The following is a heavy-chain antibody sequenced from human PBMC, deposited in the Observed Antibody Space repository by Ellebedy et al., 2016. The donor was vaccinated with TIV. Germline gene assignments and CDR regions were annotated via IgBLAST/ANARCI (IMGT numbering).Heavy chain of an antibody. CDR2: IDGSGGFI. CDR1: GFTFSSYA. J-gene: IGHJ4*02. CDR3: ARVSSGSYKTDFDY. D-gene: IGHD1-26*01. V-gene: IGHV3-21*01. Sequence: PGGSLRLSCAASGFTFSSYAMNWVRQAPGKGLGWVSYIDGSGGFIKYADSVKGRFTISRDNAKNSLYLQMNSLRAEDTAVYYCARVSSGSYKTDFDYWGQGILVTVSS.